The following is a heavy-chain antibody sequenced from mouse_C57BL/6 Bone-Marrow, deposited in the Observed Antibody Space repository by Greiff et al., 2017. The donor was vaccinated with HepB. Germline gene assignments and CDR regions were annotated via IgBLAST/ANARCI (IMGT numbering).Heavy chain of an antibody. D-gene: IGHD1-1*01. Sequence: EVQGVESGEGLVKPGGSLKLSCAASGFTFSSYAMSWVRQTPEKRLEWVAYISSGGDYIYYADTVKGRFTISRDNARNTLYLQMSSLKSEDTAMYYCTRALSYYYGSSYLAMDYWGQGTSVTVSS. CDR3: TRALSYYYGSSYLAMDY. J-gene: IGHJ4*01. V-gene: IGHV5-9-1*02. CDR1: GFTFSSYA. CDR2: ISSGGDYI.